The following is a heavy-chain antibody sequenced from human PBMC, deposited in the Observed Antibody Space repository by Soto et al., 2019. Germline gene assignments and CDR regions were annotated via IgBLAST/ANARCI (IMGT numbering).Heavy chain of an antibody. Sequence: GGSLRLSCAASGFTFSSYAMSWVRQAPGKGLEWVSAMSGSTGHTYYADSVKGRFTISRDNSQNTLYLQMISLGAEDTAVYYCAKNLRRCSSTSCYSYLSAFDIWGQGTMVTVS. D-gene: IGHD2-2*01. V-gene: IGHV3-23*01. CDR1: GFTFSSYA. CDR2: MSGSTGHT. CDR3: AKNLRRCSSTSCYSYLSAFDI. J-gene: IGHJ3*02.